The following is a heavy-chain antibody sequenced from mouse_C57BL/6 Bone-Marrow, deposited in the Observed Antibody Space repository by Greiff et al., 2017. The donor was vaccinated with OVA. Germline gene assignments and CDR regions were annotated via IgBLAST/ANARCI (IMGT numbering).Heavy chain of an antibody. CDR3: TRGDWDYFDY. Sequence: VQLQQPGAELVRPGTSVKLSCKASGYTFTSYWMHWVKQRPGQGLEWIGVIDPSDSYTNYNQTFKGKATLTVDTSSSTDYMQLSSLTSDDSAVYFCTRGDWDYFDYWGQGTTLTVSS. CDR2: IDPSDSYT. CDR1: GYTFTSYW. D-gene: IGHD4-1*01. V-gene: IGHV1-59*01. J-gene: IGHJ2*01.